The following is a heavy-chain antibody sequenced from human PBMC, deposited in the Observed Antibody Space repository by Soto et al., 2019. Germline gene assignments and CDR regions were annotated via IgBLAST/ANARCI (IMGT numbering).Heavy chain of an antibody. D-gene: IGHD3-16*01. CDR1: GFTFRTHT. CDR2: ISSGGTYL. J-gene: IGHJ6*02. CDR3: VKGGEDITSPYGMDV. Sequence: RLSCAGSGFTFRTHTLVLVRQAPGKGLEWVSSISSGGTYLEYAHSVKGRFAISRDDAKDSVFLQMNSLKTDDTAVYYCVKGGEDITSPYGMDVWGQGTTVTVSS. V-gene: IGHV3-21*06.